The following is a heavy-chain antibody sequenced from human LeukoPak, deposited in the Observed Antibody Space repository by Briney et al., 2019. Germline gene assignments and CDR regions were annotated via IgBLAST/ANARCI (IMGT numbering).Heavy chain of an antibody. J-gene: IGHJ6*03. CDR2: IRYDGSNK. V-gene: IGHV3-30*02. Sequence: GGSLRLSCAASGFTFSSYGMHWVRQAPGKGLGWVAFIRYDGSNKYYADSVKGRFTISRDNSKNTLYLQMNSLRAEDTAVYYCARGEVYYYDSSGYYYYYYYMDVWGKGTTVTVSS. CDR3: ARGEVYYYDSSGYYYYYYYMDV. CDR1: GFTFSSYG. D-gene: IGHD3-22*01.